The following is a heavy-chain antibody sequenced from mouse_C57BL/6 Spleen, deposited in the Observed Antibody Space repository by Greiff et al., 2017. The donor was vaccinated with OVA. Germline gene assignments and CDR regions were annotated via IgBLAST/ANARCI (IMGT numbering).Heavy chain of an antibody. D-gene: IGHD1-1*01. CDR1: GFTFSNYW. J-gene: IGHJ3*01. Sequence: EVKVEESGGGLVQPGGSMKLSCVASGFTFSNYWMNWVRQSPEKGLEWVAQIRLKSDNYATPYAVSVKGRFTISRDDSKSSVYLQMNNLRAEDTGIYYCTGSDYGSSYWFAYWGQGTLVTVSA. CDR3: TGSDYGSSYWFAY. V-gene: IGHV6-3*01. CDR2: IRLKSDNYAT.